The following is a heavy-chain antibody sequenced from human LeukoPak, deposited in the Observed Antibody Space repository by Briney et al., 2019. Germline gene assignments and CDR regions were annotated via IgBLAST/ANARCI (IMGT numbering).Heavy chain of an antibody. J-gene: IGHJ3*02. Sequence: SQTLSLTCTVSGGSISSGDYYWGWIRQPPGKGLECIGTVYYSGTTYYNPSLKSRIAISVDTFNKQVSLKVSSVTATDTAVYYCASSSRRFGGYAGAFDIWGQGATVTVSS. CDR3: ASSSRRFGGYAGAFDI. CDR2: VYYSGTT. CDR1: GGSISSGDYY. D-gene: IGHD5-12*01. V-gene: IGHV4-39*01.